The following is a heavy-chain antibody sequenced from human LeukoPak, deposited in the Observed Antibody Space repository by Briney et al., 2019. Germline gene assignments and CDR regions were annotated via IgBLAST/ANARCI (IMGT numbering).Heavy chain of an antibody. D-gene: IGHD3-16*01. V-gene: IGHV3-21*01. CDR2: ISGRSSHV. CDR3: GRAFPPLRTASAGDL. CDR1: GFSFSDYD. J-gene: IGHJ4*02. Sequence: GGSLRLSCSASGFSFSDYDMNWFRQAPGKELEWISSISGRSSHVYYGDSVKGRFSISRDNAMNSVFLQMNSLGVDDTAVYYCGRAFPPLRTASAGDLWGQGTLVTVSS.